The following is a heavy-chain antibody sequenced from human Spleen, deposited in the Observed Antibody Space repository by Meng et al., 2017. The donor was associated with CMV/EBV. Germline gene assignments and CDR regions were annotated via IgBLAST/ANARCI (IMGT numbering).Heavy chain of an antibody. D-gene: IGHD1-1*01. CDR2: ISGYDGNT. V-gene: IGHV1-18*01. CDR3: VRGRGNGDY. CDR1: GYTFNSYA. Sequence: ASVKVSCKASGYTFNSYAISWVRQAPGQGLEWMGWISGYDGNTYYAQKLQDRVTMTSDTSTRTAYMELRSLRSDDTAVYYCVRGRGNGDYWGQGTLVIVSS. J-gene: IGHJ4*02.